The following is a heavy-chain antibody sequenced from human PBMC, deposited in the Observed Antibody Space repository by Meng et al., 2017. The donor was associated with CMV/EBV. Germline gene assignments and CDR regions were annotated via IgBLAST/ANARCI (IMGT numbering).Heavy chain of an antibody. Sequence: GESLKISCAASGFSFRTYWMSWARQAPGKGLEWVANINEDGSENKYGDSVKGRFIIFRDNARNSVYLQMNSLRADDTAVHYCGRDPSGAPVDYWGQGTLVTVSS. CDR3: GRDPSGAPVDY. D-gene: IGHD3-10*01. CDR2: INEDGSEN. CDR1: GFSFRTYW. J-gene: IGHJ4*02. V-gene: IGHV3-7*01.